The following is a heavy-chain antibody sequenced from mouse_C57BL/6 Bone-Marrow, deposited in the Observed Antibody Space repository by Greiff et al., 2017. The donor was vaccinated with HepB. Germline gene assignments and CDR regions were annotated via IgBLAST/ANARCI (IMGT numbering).Heavy chain of an antibody. D-gene: IGHD3-2*02. CDR2: ISNGGGST. J-gene: IGHJ1*03. CDR3: ARQGSSGYVYFDV. CDR1: GFTFSDYY. V-gene: IGHV5-12*01. Sequence: EVMLVESGGGLVQPGGSLKLSCAASGFTFSDYYMYWVRQTPEKRLEWVAYISNGGGSTYYQDTVKGRFTISRDNAKNTLYLQMSRLKSEDTAMYYCARQGSSGYVYFDVWGTGTTVTVSS.